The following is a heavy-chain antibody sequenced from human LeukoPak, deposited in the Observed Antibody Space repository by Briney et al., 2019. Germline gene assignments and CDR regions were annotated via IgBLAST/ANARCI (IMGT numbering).Heavy chain of an antibody. Sequence: GSSVKVSCKAPGGTFSSYAISWVRQAPGQGLEWMGGIIPIFGTANYAQKFQGRVTITADESTSTAYMELSSLRSEDTAVYYCARSLHGYNYYFDYWGQGTLVTVSS. D-gene: IGHD5-24*01. V-gene: IGHV1-69*01. CDR2: IIPIFGTA. CDR3: ARSLHGYNYYFDY. CDR1: GGTFSSYA. J-gene: IGHJ4*02.